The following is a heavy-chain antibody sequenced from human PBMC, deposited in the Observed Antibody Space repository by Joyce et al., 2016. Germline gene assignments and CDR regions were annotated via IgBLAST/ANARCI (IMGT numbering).Heavy chain of an antibody. Sequence: QVQLQESGPGLVQPSQTLSLTCGVSGGSISDGGYYWSWIRQRPGQGLEWIGYINYNGNTYYNPSLKSRLTISMYMSKNQFSLRLTSVTAADTAVYYCARVPLSSAFDYWGQGILVTVSS. CDR2: INYNGNT. J-gene: IGHJ4*02. V-gene: IGHV4-31*11. CDR3: ARVPLSSAFDY. D-gene: IGHD1-26*01. CDR1: GGSISDGGYY.